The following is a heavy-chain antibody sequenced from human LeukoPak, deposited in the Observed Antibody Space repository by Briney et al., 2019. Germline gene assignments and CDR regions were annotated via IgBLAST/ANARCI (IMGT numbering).Heavy chain of an antibody. CDR1: GFTFGKYW. CDR3: AKVIVTGTRYFDL. D-gene: IGHD1-7*01. Sequence: GGSLRLSCVASGFTFGKYWMSWVRQAPGKGLEWVANIKLDGSEKNYVDSVKGRFTISRDNSKNTLYLQMDGLRAEDTAVYYCAKVIVTGTRYFDLWGRGTLVTVSS. CDR2: IKLDGSEK. V-gene: IGHV3-7*03. J-gene: IGHJ2*01.